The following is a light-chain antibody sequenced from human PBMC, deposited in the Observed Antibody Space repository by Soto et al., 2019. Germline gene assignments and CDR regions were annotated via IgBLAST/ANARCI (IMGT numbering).Light chain of an antibody. CDR3: SSDTSSSTRV. CDR2: DVR. J-gene: IGLJ2*01. V-gene: IGLV2-14*01. Sequence: QSALTQPASVSGSPGQSIAISCTGTSSDIGGYDHVSWYQQHPGEAPKLMIYDVRSRPSGVSNRFSGSKSGNTASLTVSGLQAEDEADYYCSSDTSSSTRVFGGGTTLTVL. CDR1: SSDIGGYDH.